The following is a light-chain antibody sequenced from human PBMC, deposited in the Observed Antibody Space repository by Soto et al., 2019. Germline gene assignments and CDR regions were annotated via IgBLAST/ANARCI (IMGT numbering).Light chain of an antibody. Sequence: DIQMTQSPAALSASVGDRVTITCRASQGISNYLAWYQQKPGKVPKLLIYAASTLQSGVPSRFSGSGSGTDFTLTIGSLQSEDFAVYYCQQYNNWPRTFGQGTKVDIK. CDR3: QQYNNWPRT. V-gene: IGKV1-16*01. J-gene: IGKJ2*02. CDR2: AAS. CDR1: QGISNY.